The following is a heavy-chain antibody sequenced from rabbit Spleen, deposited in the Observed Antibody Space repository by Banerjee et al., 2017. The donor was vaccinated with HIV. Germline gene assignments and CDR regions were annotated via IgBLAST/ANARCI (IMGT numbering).Heavy chain of an antibody. CDR2: IDPIFGGT. CDR3: VREAGYAGYGPYYFNL. J-gene: IGHJ4*01. D-gene: IGHD7-1*01. Sequence: QEQLVESGGGLVQPGGSLTLSCKASGFDFSRFGVSWVRQAPGKGLEWIGYIDPIFGGTYYASWVNGRFTISSHNAQNTLFLQLNSLTVADTATYFCVREAGYAGYGPYYFNLWGQGTLVTVS. V-gene: IGHV1S47*01. CDR1: GFDFSRFG.